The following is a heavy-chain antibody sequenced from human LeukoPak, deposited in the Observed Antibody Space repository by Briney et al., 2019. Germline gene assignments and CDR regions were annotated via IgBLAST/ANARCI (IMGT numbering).Heavy chain of an antibody. V-gene: IGHV3-15*01. CDR3: NRALSYYGMDV. D-gene: IGHD3-16*01. J-gene: IGHJ6*02. Sequence: PGGSLRLSCAAPGFTFSNAWMSWVRQAPGKGLEWVGRIISKTDGGATDYAAPVQGRVTISRDDSKTTLYLQMNSLKTEDTAVYYCNRALSYYGMDVWGQGTTVTVSS. CDR1: GFTFSNAW. CDR2: IISKTDGGAT.